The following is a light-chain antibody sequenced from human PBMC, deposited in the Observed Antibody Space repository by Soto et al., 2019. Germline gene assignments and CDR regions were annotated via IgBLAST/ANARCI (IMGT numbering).Light chain of an antibody. CDR2: AAS. Sequence: DIQMTQSPSSLSASLGDRVTITCRASQTISNHLNWYQQKPGKAPKLLIFAASSLQSGVPSRFSGSGSGTDFTLTISRLEPEDFAVYYCQQHGTSPITFGQGTKVDIK. J-gene: IGKJ1*01. CDR3: QQHGTSPIT. CDR1: QTISNH. V-gene: IGKV1-39*01.